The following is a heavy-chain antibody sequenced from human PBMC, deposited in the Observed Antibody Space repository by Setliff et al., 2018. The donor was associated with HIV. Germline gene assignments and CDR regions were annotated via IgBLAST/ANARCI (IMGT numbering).Heavy chain of an antibody. J-gene: IGHJ4*02. CDR2: MNPKSGNT. CDR3: ARGGAVAGKRGVDY. Sequence: GASVKVSCKASGFSFTSEDINWVRQATGQGLEWVGWMNPKSGNTGYARKFQGRVTMTRNTSINTAYMELRSLRSEDTAVYFCARGGAVAGKRGVDYWGQGTLVTVSS. V-gene: IGHV1-8*01. D-gene: IGHD6-19*01. CDR1: GFSFTSED.